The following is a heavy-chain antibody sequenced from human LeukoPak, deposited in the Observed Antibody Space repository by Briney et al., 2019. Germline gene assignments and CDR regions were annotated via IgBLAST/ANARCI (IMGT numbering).Heavy chain of an antibody. CDR3: ARDSSGLMWFDP. D-gene: IGHD6-19*01. V-gene: IGHV4-59*01. CDR2: IYYSGST. Sequence: SETLSLTCTVSGSSISSYYWSWIRQPPGKGLEWIGYIYYSGSTNYDPSLKSRVTISVDTSKNQFSLKLSSVTAADTAVYYCARDSSGLMWFDPWGQGTLVTVSS. CDR1: GSSISSYY. J-gene: IGHJ5*02.